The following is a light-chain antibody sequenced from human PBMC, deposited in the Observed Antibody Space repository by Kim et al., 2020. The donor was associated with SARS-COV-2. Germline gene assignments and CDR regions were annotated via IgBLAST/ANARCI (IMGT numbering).Light chain of an antibody. J-gene: IGKJ1*01. CDR1: QDISNF. CDR3: QSYGSAPWT. CDR2: ATS. Sequence: ASAGDRVTITCRSSQDISNFLAWYQQKPGKAPNLLIYATSILQSGVPPRFSGSGSGTDFTLTISSLQPEDVASYYCQSYGSAPWTFGQGTKVDIK. V-gene: IGKV1-27*01.